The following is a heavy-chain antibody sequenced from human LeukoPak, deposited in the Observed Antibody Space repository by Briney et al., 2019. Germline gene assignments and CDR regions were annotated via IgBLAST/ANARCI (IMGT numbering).Heavy chain of an antibody. CDR2: IKEDGSDK. Sequence: GGSLRLSCSASAFTFSVYWMTWVRQAPGKGLEWVATIKEDGSDKYYVDSVRGRFTVSRDNAENSLYLQMNSLTAEDTALYYCVRDGIRDIPGIITIRYDYWGQGTLVTVSS. J-gene: IGHJ4*02. V-gene: IGHV3-7*05. CDR1: AFTFSVYW. CDR3: VRDGIRDIPGIITIRYDY. D-gene: IGHD3-10*01.